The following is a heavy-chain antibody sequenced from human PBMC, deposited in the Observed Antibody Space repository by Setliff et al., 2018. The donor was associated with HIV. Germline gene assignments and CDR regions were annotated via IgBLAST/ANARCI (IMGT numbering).Heavy chain of an antibody. CDR2: MNPDSGNT. CDR1: GYTFINYD. D-gene: IGHD2-15*01. V-gene: IGHV1-8*02. J-gene: IGHJ6*03. Sequence: ASVKVSCKASGYTFINYDIYWVRQTTGQGLEWMGWMNPDSGNTGYAQKFQGRVTMTRNTSISTAYMDLSSLRSEDTAVYYCAKTVVLTPYVSYYYYMDVWGKGTTVTVSS. CDR3: AKTVVLTPYVSYYYYMDV.